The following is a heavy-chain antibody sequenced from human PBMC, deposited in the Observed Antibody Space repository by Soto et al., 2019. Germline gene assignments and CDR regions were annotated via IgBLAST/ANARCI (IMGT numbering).Heavy chain of an antibody. CDR2: IKFDGGIT. J-gene: IGHJ6*02. CDR3: ARGPRNYYGVDV. V-gene: IGHV3-74*01. Sequence: GGSLRLSCVASGFTFSDYWMHWVRQAPGKGLVWVSRIKFDGGITSHADSVKGRFTISRDNARNTVHLQMNSLRAEDTGVYYCARGPRNYYGVDVWGQGTTVTVSS. CDR1: GFTFSDYW.